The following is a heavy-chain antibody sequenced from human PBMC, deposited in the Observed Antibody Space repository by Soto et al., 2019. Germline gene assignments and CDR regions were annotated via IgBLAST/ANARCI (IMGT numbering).Heavy chain of an antibody. CDR3: ARENSVQAWLRHFDH. D-gene: IGHD5-18*01. Sequence: GGSLRLSCEASGFSFSSFAMNWVRQAPGRGLEWVSYISDDGASIYYADSLKGRFTISRDNAKNSLSLQMNNLRAEDTAVYYCARENSVQAWLRHFDHWGLGTLVTVAS. CDR1: GFSFSSFA. J-gene: IGHJ4*02. CDR2: ISDDGASI. V-gene: IGHV3-48*03.